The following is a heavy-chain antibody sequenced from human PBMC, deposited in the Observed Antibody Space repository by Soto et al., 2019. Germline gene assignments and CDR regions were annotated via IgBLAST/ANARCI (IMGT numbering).Heavy chain of an antibody. Sequence: EMQLLESGGGLVQPGGSLRLSCVVSGFSFSTYGVTWVRQAPGKGLEWVCGVSGGNGVTHYTDSVKGRFTISGDDSKNTVYLQMHSLRGEDTAVYYCTRWNGYGDLWGQGTLVTVSS. J-gene: IGHJ5*02. V-gene: IGHV3-23*01. CDR3: TRWNGYGDL. CDR1: GFSFSTYG. CDR2: VSGGNGVT. D-gene: IGHD1-1*01.